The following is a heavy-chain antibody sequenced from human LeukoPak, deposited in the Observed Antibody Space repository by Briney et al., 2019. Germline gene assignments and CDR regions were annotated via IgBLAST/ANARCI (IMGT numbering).Heavy chain of an antibody. CDR1: GGSISNYY. CDR3: ERHGSGWYYFDY. Sequence: PSETLSLTCIVSGGSISNYYWSWIRQPPGKGLEWIEYFYYSGNTIYNPSLKSRVTISVDTSKNQFSLKLSSVTAADTAVYYCERHGSGWYYFDYWGQGTLVTVSS. J-gene: IGHJ4*02. CDR2: FYYSGNT. D-gene: IGHD6-19*01. V-gene: IGHV4-59*08.